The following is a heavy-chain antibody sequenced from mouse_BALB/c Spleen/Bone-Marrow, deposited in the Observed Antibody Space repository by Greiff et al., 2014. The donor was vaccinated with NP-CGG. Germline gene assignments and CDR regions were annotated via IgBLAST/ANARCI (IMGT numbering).Heavy chain of an antibody. D-gene: IGHD2-3*01. CDR3: ARGPYDDDMDY. CDR1: GFTFSDYY. J-gene: IGHJ4*01. Sequence: EVKLMESGGGLVKPGGSLKLSCAASGFTFSDYYMYWVRQTPEKRLEWVATISDGGSYTYYPDSVKGRFTISRDNAKNNLYLQLSSLKSEDTAMYYGARGPYDDDMDYWGQGTSVTVSS. CDR2: ISDGGSYT. V-gene: IGHV5-4*02.